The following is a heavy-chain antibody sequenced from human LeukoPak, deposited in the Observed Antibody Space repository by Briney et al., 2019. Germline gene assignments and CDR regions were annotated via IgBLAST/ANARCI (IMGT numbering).Heavy chain of an antibody. D-gene: IGHD4-23*01. CDR2: ISLAGQT. V-gene: IGHV4-4*02. Sequence: SGTVSLTCGVSGGSISGTNWWSSVRQPPGQGLEWIGEISLAGQTNYNPSLNGRVTMSLDKSSNQLSLNLSSVTAADTAVYYCARAPATVVEFDCWGPGTRGTVSS. J-gene: IGHJ4*02. CDR1: GGSISGTNW. CDR3: ARAPATVVEFDC.